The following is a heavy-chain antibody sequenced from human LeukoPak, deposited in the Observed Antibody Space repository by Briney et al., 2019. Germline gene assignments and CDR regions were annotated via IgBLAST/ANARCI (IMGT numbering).Heavy chain of an antibody. CDR2: INASGGNT. CDR1: GFAFNFYA. J-gene: IGHJ6*02. CDR3: ARDFRSDYYDSSGYPLYYYGMDV. V-gene: IGHV3-23*01. D-gene: IGHD3-22*01. Sequence: GGSLRLSCAASGFAFNFYAMTWVRQAPGKGLQWVSTINASGGNTYYADSVRGRFTISRDNSKNTLYLQMNSLRAEDTAVYYCARDFRSDYYDSSGYPLYYYGMDVWGQGTTVTASS.